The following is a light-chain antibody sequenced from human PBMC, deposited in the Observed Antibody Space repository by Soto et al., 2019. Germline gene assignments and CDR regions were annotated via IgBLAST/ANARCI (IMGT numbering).Light chain of an antibody. CDR2: AAS. Sequence: DIQMTQSPSSLSASVGDRVTITCRASQSISSYLNWYQQKPGKAPKFLIYAASSLQSGVPSRFSGSGSGTDFTLTISSLQHEDFATYYCQQSYSTPWTFGQGTKVDIK. V-gene: IGKV1-39*01. J-gene: IGKJ1*01. CDR1: QSISSY. CDR3: QQSYSTPWT.